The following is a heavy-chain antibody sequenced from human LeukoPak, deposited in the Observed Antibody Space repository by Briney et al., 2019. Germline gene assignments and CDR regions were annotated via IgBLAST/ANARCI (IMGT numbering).Heavy chain of an antibody. CDR3: AKDRQIPAATGYFDY. CDR1: GFTFSSYA. D-gene: IGHD2-2*01. Sequence: GGSLRLSCAASGFTFSSYAMSWVRQAPGKGLEWVLAISGSGGSTYYADSVKGRFTISRDNSKNTLYLQMNSLRAEDTAVYYCAKDRQIPAATGYFDYWGQGTLVTVSS. V-gene: IGHV3-23*01. CDR2: ISGSGGST. J-gene: IGHJ4*02.